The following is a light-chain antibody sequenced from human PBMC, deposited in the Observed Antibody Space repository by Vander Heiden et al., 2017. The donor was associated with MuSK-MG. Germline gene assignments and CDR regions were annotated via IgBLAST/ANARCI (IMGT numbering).Light chain of an antibody. CDR1: QSVSSN. J-gene: IGKJ4*01. Sequence: IVMTPPPATLSVSPGERATPSCRASQSVSSNLAWYQQKPGQAPRLLIYGASTRATGIPARFSGSGSGTEFTLTISSLQSEDFAVYYCQQYNNWRALTFGGGTKVEIK. CDR2: GAS. V-gene: IGKV3-15*01. CDR3: QQYNNWRALT.